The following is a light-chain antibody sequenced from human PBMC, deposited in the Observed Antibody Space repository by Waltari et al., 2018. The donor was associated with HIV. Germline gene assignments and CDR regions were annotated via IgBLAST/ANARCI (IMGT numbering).Light chain of an antibody. V-gene: IGKV1-12*01. Sequence: IQMTQSPSSVPASVGDRVTITCRASQSVSRWLAWYKQRPGKAPQLLIYEASSLQSGVPSRFSGSGSGTDFTLTISSLQPEDFATYYCQQSNSFPWTFGQGTKVEIK. CDR2: EAS. CDR1: QSVSRW. CDR3: QQSNSFPWT. J-gene: IGKJ1*01.